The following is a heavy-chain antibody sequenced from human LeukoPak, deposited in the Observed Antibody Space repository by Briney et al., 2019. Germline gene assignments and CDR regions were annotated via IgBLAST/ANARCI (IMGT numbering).Heavy chain of an antibody. J-gene: IGHJ4*02. D-gene: IGHD4-17*01. V-gene: IGHV3-30*18. CDR1: GFTFSSYG. Sequence: GRSLRLSCAASGFTFSSYGMHWVRQAPGKGLEWVAVISYDGSNKYYADSVKGRFTISRDNSKNTLYLQMNSLRAEDTAVYYCAKGYIDGDYYFDYWGQGTLVTVSS. CDR2: ISYDGSNK. CDR3: AKGYIDGDYYFDY.